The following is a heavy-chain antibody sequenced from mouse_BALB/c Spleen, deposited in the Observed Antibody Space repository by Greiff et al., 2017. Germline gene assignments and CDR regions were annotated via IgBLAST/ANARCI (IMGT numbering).Heavy chain of an antibody. CDR3: AQLITTVSYYYAMDY. Sequence: VQLQQSGAELVKPGASVKLSCTASGFNINDTYMPWVMQRPEQGLEWIGRIDPANGNTKYDPKCQGKATITADTSSNTAYLQLSSLTSEDTAVYYCAQLITTVSYYYAMDYWGQGTSVTVSS. CDR1: GFNINDTY. J-gene: IGHJ4*01. D-gene: IGHD1-1*01. V-gene: IGHV14-3*02. CDR2: IDPANGNT.